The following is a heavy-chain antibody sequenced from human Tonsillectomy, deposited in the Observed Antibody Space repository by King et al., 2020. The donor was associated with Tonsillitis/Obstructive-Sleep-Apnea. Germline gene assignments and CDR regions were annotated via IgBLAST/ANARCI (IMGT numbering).Heavy chain of an antibody. V-gene: IGHV1-8*01. Sequence: QLVQSGAEVKKPGASVKVSCKASGYTFTTYDINWVRQATGQGLEWMGWMNPNSGDTGYAQKFQGIVTMTRNTSISTASMELSSLRSEDTAVYYCATPPPDCSSTSCYWYFDSWGQGSLVTVSS. D-gene: IGHD2-2*01. CDR1: GYTFTTYD. J-gene: IGHJ4*02. CDR2: MNPNSGDT. CDR3: ATPPPDCSSTSCYWYFDS.